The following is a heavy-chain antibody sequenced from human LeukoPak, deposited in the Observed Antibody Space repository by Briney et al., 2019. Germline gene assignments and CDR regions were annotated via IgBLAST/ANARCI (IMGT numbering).Heavy chain of an antibody. CDR2: IYYSGST. Sequence: SDTLSLTCTVSGGSISSSSYYWGWIRPPPGKGLVWIGSIYYSGSTYYNPSLKSRVTISVDTSKNQFSLQLSSVPAADTAVYYCASIAAPFYYYYMDVWGKGTTVTVSS. CDR1: GGSISSSSYY. CDR3: ASIAAPFYYYYMDV. V-gene: IGHV4-39*01. D-gene: IGHD6-6*01. J-gene: IGHJ6*03.